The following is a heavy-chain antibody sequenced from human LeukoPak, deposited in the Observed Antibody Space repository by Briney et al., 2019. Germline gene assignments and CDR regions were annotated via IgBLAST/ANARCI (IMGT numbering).Heavy chain of an antibody. J-gene: IGHJ4*02. CDR2: IIPIFGTA. V-gene: IGHV1-69*05. Sequence: SVKVSCKASGGTFSSYAISWVRQAPGQGLERMGGIIPIFGTANYAQKFQGRVTITTDESTSTAYMELSSLRSEDTAVYYCARSAAGTLTEFDYWGQGTLVTVSS. CDR1: GGTFSSYA. D-gene: IGHD6-13*01. CDR3: ARSAAGTLTEFDY.